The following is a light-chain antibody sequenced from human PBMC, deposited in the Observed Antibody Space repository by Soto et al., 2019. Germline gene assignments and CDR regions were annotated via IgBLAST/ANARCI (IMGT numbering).Light chain of an antibody. Sequence: QSVLTQPASVSGSPGQSITISCTGTSDDIGTFKFVSWYQQHPGKAPKLLIYEVSIRPSGISGRFSGSKSGNTASLTISALRAEDEADYYCSSYRATSKEVFGTGTKVTVL. J-gene: IGLJ1*01. CDR2: EVS. CDR3: SSYRATSKEV. V-gene: IGLV2-14*01. CDR1: SDDIGTFKF.